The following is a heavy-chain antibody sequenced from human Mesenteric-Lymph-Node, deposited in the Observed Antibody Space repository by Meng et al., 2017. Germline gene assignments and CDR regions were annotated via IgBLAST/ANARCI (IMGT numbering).Heavy chain of an antibody. Sequence: SETLSLTCAVSGYSISSGYYWGWIRQPPGKGLEWIGSIYHSGSTYYNPSLKSRVTISVDTSKNQFSLKLSSVTAADTAVYYCARDVGGRDGYNQIYWGQGTLVTVSS. CDR3: ARDVGGRDGYNQIY. CDR1: GYSISSGYY. D-gene: IGHD5-24*01. J-gene: IGHJ4*02. V-gene: IGHV4-38-2*02. CDR2: IYHSGST.